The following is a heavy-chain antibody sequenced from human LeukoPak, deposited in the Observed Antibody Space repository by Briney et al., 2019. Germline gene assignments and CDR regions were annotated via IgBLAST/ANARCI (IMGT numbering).Heavy chain of an antibody. J-gene: IGHJ4*02. CDR1: GFTFSSYW. Sequence: PGGSLTLSCAASGFTFSSYWMHWVRQAPGKGLVWVSRISSDGSFTNYADSVKGRFTISRDNAKDMLYLQMNSLRAEDTAVYYCARAIGGNDYWGQGTLLTVSS. V-gene: IGHV3-74*01. CDR2: ISSDGSFT. D-gene: IGHD1-26*01. CDR3: ARAIGGNDY.